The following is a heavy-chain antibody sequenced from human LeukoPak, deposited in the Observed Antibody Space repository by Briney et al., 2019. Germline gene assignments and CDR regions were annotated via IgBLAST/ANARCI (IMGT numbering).Heavy chain of an antibody. Sequence: PSETLSLTCAVYGGSFSGYYWSWIRQPPGKGLEWIGEINHSGSTNYNPSLKGRVTISVDTSKNQFSLKLSSVTAADTAVYYCASRVADDYRGYYYYYYGMDVWGQGTTVTVSS. V-gene: IGHV4-34*01. CDR1: GGSFSGYY. CDR2: INHSGST. J-gene: IGHJ6*02. D-gene: IGHD5-12*01. CDR3: ASRVADDYRGYYYYYYGMDV.